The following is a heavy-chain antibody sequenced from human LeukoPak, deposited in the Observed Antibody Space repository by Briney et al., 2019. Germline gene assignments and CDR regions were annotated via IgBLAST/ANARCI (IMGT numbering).Heavy chain of an antibody. CDR3: ARNLRSPHAGYFQH. Sequence: SEALSLTCTVSGGSISSSSYYWGWIRQPPGKGLEWIGCIYYSGSTYYNPSLKSRVTISVDTSKNQFSLKLSSVTAADTTVYYCARNLRSPHAGYFQHWGQGTLVTVPS. J-gene: IGHJ1*01. V-gene: IGHV4-39*01. D-gene: IGHD1-14*01. CDR1: GGSISSSSYY. CDR2: IYYSGST.